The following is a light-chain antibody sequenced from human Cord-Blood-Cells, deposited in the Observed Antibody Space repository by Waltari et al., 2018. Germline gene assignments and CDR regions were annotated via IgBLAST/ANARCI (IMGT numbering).Light chain of an antibody. CDR1: QSVSSY. CDR3: QQRSNWPPDLT. V-gene: IGKV3-11*01. CDR2: DAS. J-gene: IGKJ4*01. Sequence: EFLLTLSPATLSLSRGERPTLSCRASQSVSSYLAWYQQKPGQAPRLLIYDASNRATGIPARFSGSGSGTDFTLTISSLEPEDFAVYYCQQRSNWPPDLTFGGGTKVEIK.